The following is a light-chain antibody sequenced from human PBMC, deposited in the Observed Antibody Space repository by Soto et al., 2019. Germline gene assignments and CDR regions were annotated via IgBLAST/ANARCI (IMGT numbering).Light chain of an antibody. CDR1: QRITTY. J-gene: IGKJ2*01. CDR2: TSG. V-gene: IGKV1-39*01. CDR3: QQSYSIPYT. Sequence: IQMTQSPSSLSASVGDRVTITCRASQRITTYLNWYQQKPGKAPKLLISTSGTLQRGVPSRFSGSGSGTDFTLTITALRPEDFVTYFCQQSYSIPYTFGQGTKLEIQ.